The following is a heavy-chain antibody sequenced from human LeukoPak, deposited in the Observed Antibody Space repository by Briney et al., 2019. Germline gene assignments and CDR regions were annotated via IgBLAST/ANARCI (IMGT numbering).Heavy chain of an antibody. V-gene: IGHV3-30*02. Sequence: PGGSLRLSCAASGFTFTSVGMHSVRQAPRKGLEWVAFIQFDGSNSYYADSVKGRFTLSRDNSKNTLYLQMDSLRAEDTAIYYCAKGQGYYCDHWGQGTLVTVSS. D-gene: IGHD3-22*01. CDR1: GFTFTSVG. J-gene: IGHJ4*02. CDR3: AKGQGYYCDH. CDR2: IQFDGSNS.